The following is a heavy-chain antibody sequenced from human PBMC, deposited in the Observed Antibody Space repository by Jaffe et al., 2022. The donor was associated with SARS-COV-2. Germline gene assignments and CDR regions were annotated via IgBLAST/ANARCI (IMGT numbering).Heavy chain of an antibody. CDR3: ARDRRHDS. V-gene: IGHV3-33*01. J-gene: IGHJ4*02. Sequence: QVHVVESGGGVVQPGGSLRLSCAASGLTFSHHAMHWVRQAPGKGLEWVAVLWHDGSKEYYVDSVKGRFTISRDNSKNTLYLNMTSLRAEDTAVYYCARDRRHDSWGQGTLVTVSS. CDR2: LWHDGSKE. CDR1: GLTFSHHA.